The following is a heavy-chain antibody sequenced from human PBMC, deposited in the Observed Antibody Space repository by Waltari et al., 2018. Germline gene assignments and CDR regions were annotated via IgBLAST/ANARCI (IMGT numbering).Heavy chain of an antibody. J-gene: IGHJ6*02. CDR1: GFTFSSYA. Sequence: QVQLVESGGGVVQPGRSLRLSCAASGFTFSSYAMHWVRQAQGKGLEWVAVISYDGSNKYYADSVKGRFTISRDNSKNTLYLQMNSLRAEDTAVYYCARDRDSSGYYFGMDVWGQGTTVTVSS. CDR3: ARDRDSSGYYFGMDV. V-gene: IGHV3-30-3*01. D-gene: IGHD3-22*01. CDR2: ISYDGSNK.